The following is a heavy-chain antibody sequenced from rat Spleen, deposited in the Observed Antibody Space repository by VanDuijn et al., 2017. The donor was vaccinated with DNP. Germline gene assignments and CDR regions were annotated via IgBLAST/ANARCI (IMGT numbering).Heavy chain of an antibody. CDR2: ISYDGSST. V-gene: IGHV5-29*01. D-gene: IGHD4-2*01. CDR1: GFTFSDYY. J-gene: IGHJ2*01. CDR3: ARNTYVDY. Sequence: EVQLVESDGGLVQPGRSLKLSCAASGFTFSDYYMAWVRQAPTKGLEWVATISYDGSSTYYRDSVKGRFTISRDNAKSTLYLQMDSLRSEDTATYYCARNTYVDYWGQGVMVTVSS.